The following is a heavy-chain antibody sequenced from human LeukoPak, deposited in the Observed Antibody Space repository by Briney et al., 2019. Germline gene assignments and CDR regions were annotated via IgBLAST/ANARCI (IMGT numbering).Heavy chain of an antibody. CDR2: IHDSGST. D-gene: IGHD6-13*01. CDR3: ARHSSTWYPFDS. Sequence: PSETLSLTCSVSGGSIRNYYWSWVRQPPGKGLEWIGYIHDSGSTNYSPSLKSRVTISVDTFKNQVSLKLSSVTAADTAVFYCARHSSTWYPFDSWGQGTLVTVSS. J-gene: IGHJ4*02. V-gene: IGHV4-59*08. CDR1: GGSIRNYY.